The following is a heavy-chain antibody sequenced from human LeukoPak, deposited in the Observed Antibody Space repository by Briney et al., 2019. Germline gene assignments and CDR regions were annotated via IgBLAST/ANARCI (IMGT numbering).Heavy chain of an antibody. Sequence: ASVKVSCTASGYTFTSYAISWVRQAPGQGLEWMGWISVYSGKKDYPQRVQDRVTMTTDTSTNTAYMELRSLRSDDTAVYYCARGIHSGDSGPYYFDYWGQGTLVTVSS. CDR1: GYTFTSYA. CDR3: ARGIHSGDSGPYYFDY. J-gene: IGHJ4*02. D-gene: IGHD1-26*01. V-gene: IGHV1-18*01. CDR2: ISVYSGKK.